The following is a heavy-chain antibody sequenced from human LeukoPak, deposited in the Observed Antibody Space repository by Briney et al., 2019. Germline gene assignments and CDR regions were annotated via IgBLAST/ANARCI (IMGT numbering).Heavy chain of an antibody. D-gene: IGHD1-26*01. V-gene: IGHV3-33*01. CDR1: GFTFSSYG. CDR2: IWYDGSNK. J-gene: IGHJ4*02. CDR3: ARENSGSYYGY. Sequence: GGSLRLSCAASGFTFSSYGMHWVRQAPGKGLEWVAVIWYDGSNKYYADSVKGRFTISRDNSKSTLYLQMNSLRAEDTAVYYCARENSGSYYGYWGQGTLVTVSS.